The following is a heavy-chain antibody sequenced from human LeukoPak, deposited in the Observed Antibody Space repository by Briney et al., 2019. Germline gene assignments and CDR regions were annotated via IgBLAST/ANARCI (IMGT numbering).Heavy chain of an antibody. D-gene: IGHD3-10*01. CDR3: ARGGVIDAFDI. J-gene: IGHJ3*02. CDR1: GFTFSSYG. V-gene: IGHV3-33*01. Sequence: GGSLRLSCAASGFTFSSYGMHWVRQAPGKGLEWVAVIWYDGSDEYYGDSVKGRFTISRDNPKSTLYLQMNSLRAEDTAVYYCARGGVIDAFDIWGQGTMVTVSS. CDR2: IWYDGSDE.